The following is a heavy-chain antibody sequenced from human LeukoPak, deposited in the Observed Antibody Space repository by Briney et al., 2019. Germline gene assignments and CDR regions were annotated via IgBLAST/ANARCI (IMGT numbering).Heavy chain of an antibody. CDR2: IRQDGSVQ. V-gene: IGHV3-7*01. D-gene: IGHD1/OR15-1a*01. CDR1: GFIFSSYW. CDR3: LVTTRSRGFDY. J-gene: IGHJ4*02. Sequence: GGSLRLSCAASGFIFSSYWMSWVRQAPGKGLEWVANIRQDGSVQNYVDSVKGRFTISRDNPKNSVYLQMSSLRAEDTAVYYCLVTTRSRGFDYWGQGTLVTVSS.